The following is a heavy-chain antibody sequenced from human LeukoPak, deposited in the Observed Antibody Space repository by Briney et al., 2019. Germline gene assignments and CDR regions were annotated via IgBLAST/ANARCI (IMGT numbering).Heavy chain of an antibody. CDR1: GYTFTGYY. D-gene: IGHD3-22*01. J-gene: IGHJ4*02. CDR2: INPNSGGT. Sequence: ASVKVSCKASGYTFTGYYMHWVRQAPGQGLEWMGWINPNSGGTNYAQKFQGRVTMTRDTSISTAYMELSRLRSDDTAVYYCARDLLPSTMITYPIDYWGQGTLVTVSS. CDR3: ARDLLPSTMITYPIDY. V-gene: IGHV1-2*02.